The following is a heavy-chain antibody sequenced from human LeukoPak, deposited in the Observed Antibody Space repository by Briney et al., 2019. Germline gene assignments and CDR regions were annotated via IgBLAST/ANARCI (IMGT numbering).Heavy chain of an antibody. CDR3: ARANSAYGMDV. J-gene: IGHJ6*02. CDR1: GGSISSGGYS. D-gene: IGHD1-26*01. V-gene: IGHV4-30-2*01. CDR2: IYHSGST. Sequence: SETLSLTCAVSGGSISSGGYSWSWTRQPPGKGLEWIGYIYHSGSTYYNPSLKSRVTISVDRSKNQFSLKLSSVTAADTAVYYCARANSAYGMDVWGQGTTVTVSS.